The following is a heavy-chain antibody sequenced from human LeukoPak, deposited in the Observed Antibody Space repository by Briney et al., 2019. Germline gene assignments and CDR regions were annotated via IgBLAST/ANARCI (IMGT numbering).Heavy chain of an antibody. CDR1: GYTFTGYY. Sequence: ASVKVSCKASGYTFTGYYMHWVRQAPGQGLEWMGRINPNSGGTNYAQKFQGRVTMTRDTSISTAYMELSRLRSDDTAVYYCARVMYYYDGSGYEFAEYFQHWGQGTLVTVSS. J-gene: IGHJ1*01. D-gene: IGHD3-22*01. CDR3: ARVMYYYDGSGYEFAEYFQH. V-gene: IGHV1-2*06. CDR2: INPNSGGT.